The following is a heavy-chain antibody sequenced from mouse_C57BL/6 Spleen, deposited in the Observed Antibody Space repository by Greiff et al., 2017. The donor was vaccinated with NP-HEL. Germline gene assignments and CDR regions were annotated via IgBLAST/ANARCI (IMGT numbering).Heavy chain of an antibody. CDR3: AREDYDRVYAMDY. V-gene: IGHV1-26*01. CDR1: GYTFTDYY. J-gene: IGHJ4*01. D-gene: IGHD2-4*01. CDR2: INPNNGGT. Sequence: EVQLQQSGPELVKPGASVKISCKASGYTFTDYYMNWVKQSHGKSLEWIGDINPNNGGTRYNQKFKGKATLTVDKSSSTAYMELRSLTSEDSAVYYCAREDYDRVYAMDYWGQGTSVTVSS.